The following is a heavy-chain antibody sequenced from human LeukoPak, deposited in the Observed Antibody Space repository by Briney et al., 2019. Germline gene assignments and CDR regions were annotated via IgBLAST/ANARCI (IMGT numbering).Heavy chain of an antibody. D-gene: IGHD1-26*01. CDR2: IKSKTDGGTT. J-gene: IGHJ4*02. Sequence: PGGSLRLSCAAAGFSFSSDWMNWVRQAPGKGLEWVGRIKSKTDGGTTDYAAPVKGRFTISRDDSKNTLYLQMNSLKTEDTAVYYCTTDLAELSVFDYWGQGTLVTVSS. CDR3: TTDLAELSVFDY. CDR1: GFSFSSDW. V-gene: IGHV3-15*01.